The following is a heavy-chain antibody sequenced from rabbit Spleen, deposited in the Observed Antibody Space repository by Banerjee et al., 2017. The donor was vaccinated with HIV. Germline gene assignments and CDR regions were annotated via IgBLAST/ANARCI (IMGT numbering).Heavy chain of an antibody. J-gene: IGHJ4*01. V-gene: IGHV1S45*01. D-gene: IGHD7-1*01. Sequence: QEQLVESGGGLVQPEGSLTLTCKASGIDFSNYNFMCWVRQAPGKGLEWIACIHGGFKNNIYYASWAKGRFTISKTSSTTVTLQMTSLTVADTATYFCARFYAGYGDFGFAAMWGQGTLVTVS. CDR2: IHGGFKNNI. CDR1: GIDFSNYNF. CDR3: ARFYAGYGDFGFAAM.